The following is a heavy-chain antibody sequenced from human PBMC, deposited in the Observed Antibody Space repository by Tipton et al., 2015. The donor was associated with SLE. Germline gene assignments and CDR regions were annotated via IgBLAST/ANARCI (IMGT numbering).Heavy chain of an antibody. CDR2: IYYSGST. Sequence: TLSLTCTVSGGSISSSSYYWGWIRQPPGKGLEWIGSIYYSGSTYYNPSLKSRVTISVDTSKNQFSLKLRSVTAADTAVYYCASLRFLEWLSLYYVDYWGQGTLVTVSS. V-gene: IGHV4-39*01. CDR1: GGSISSSSYY. D-gene: IGHD3-3*01. J-gene: IGHJ4*02. CDR3: ASLRFLEWLSLYYVDY.